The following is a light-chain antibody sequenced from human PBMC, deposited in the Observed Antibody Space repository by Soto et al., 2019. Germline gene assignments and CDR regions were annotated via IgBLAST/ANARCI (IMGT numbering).Light chain of an antibody. J-gene: IGKJ2*01. Sequence: DIQMTQSPSTLSASVGDRVTITCRASHSISSWLAWYQQKPGKATKLLIYKASSLESGVPSRFSGSGSGTEFTLTISSLQPYDFATYYCQQYNSYLYNFGQGTKLEIK. CDR1: HSISSW. CDR3: QQYNSYLYN. CDR2: KAS. V-gene: IGKV1-5*03.